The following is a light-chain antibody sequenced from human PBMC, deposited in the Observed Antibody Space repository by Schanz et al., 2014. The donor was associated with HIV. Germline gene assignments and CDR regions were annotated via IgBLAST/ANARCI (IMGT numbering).Light chain of an antibody. CDR3: SSHTINTLLV. J-gene: IGLJ3*02. CDR2: DVS. CDR1: SSDVGGYKH. Sequence: QSALTQPASVSGSPGQSVTISCTGTSSDVGGYKHASWDQQHPGKAPKLLIYDVSKRPSGVPDRFSGSKSGNTASLTISGLQAEDEADYYCSSHTINTLLVFGGGTKLTVL. V-gene: IGLV2-14*03.